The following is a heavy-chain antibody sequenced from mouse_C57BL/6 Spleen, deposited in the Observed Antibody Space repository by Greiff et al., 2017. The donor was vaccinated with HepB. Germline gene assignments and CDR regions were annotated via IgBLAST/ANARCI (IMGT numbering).Heavy chain of an antibody. Sequence: EVKLVESGPGLAKPSQPLSLTCSVTGYSFTSDYWNWIRKFPGNKLEYMGYISYSGSTYYNPSLKSRISITRDTSKNQYYLQLSSVTTEDTATSYVARGDDYYGSLDYWGQGTTRTVSS. J-gene: IGHJ2*01. D-gene: IGHD1-1*01. V-gene: IGHV3-8*01. CDR1: GYSFTSDY. CDR2: ISYSGST. CDR3: ARGDDYYGSLDY.